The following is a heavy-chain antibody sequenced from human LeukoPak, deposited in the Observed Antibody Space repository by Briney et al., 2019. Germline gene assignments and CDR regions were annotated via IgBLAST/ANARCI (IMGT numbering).Heavy chain of an antibody. V-gene: IGHV1-2*02. CDR1: EYAFTGYY. J-gene: IGHJ4*02. D-gene: IGHD3-10*01. CDR2: SNRNTGDT. CDR3: ALTGSYYGG. Sequence: GASVKVSCKASEYAFTGYYIHWVRQAPGLGLEWRGGSNRNTGDTEYVQRFQGRVTMTRDTSISTAYIELSGLKSHDTAFYYCALTGSYYGGWGQGTLVTVSS.